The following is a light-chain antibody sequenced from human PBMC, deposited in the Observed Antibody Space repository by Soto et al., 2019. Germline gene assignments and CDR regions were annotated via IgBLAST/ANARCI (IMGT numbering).Light chain of an antibody. CDR2: KAS. J-gene: IGKJ1*01. Sequence: DINMTQSPSTLSASVGHMVTITCRASQSISSWLAWYQQKPAKAPKLLIYKASSLESGVPSRFSGSGSGTEFTLSISSLKTEDSAVYYCQQYYNWPTWTFGHGTKVDI. CDR3: QQYYNWPTWT. V-gene: IGKV1-5*03. CDR1: QSISSW.